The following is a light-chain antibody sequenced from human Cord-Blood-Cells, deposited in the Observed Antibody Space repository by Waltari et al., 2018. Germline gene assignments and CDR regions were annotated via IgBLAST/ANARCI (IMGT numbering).Light chain of an antibody. CDR1: SNNVGNQG. Sequence: QAGLTQPPSVSKGLRQTATLTCTGNSNNVGNQGAAWLQQHQGHPPKLLSYRNNNRPSGIGERLSASRSGNTASLTITRLQPEDEADYYGSAWDSSRSAWVCGGGTKLTV. J-gene: IGLJ3*02. CDR2: RNN. V-gene: IGLV10-54*01. CDR3: SAWDSSRSAWV.